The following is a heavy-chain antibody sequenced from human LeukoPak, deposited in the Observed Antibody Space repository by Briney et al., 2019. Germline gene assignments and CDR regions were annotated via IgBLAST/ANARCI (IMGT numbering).Heavy chain of an antibody. CDR2: IKQDGSEK. D-gene: IGHD6-19*01. CDR3: ASQQWLVSTFDI. CDR1: GFTFSSYW. J-gene: IGHJ3*02. Sequence: GGSLRLSCVASGFTFSSYWMSWVRQAPGKGLECVADIKQDGSEKYYVDSVKGRFTISRDNAKNSLYLQMNSLRVEDTAVYYCASQQWLVSTFDIWGQGTMVTVSS. V-gene: IGHV3-7*01.